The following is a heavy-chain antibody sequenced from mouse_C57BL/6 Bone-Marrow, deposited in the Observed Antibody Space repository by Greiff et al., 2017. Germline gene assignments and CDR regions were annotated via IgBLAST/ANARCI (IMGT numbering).Heavy chain of an antibody. CDR1: GYTFTSYD. CDR2: IYPRDGST. CDR3: ARGLGWFAY. Sequence: QVQLQQSGPELVKPGASVKLSCKASGYTFTSYDINWVKQRPGQGLEWIGWIYPRDGSTMYNEKFKGKATLTVDTSSSTAYMELHSLTSEDSAVYFCARGLGWFAYWGQGTLVTVSA. V-gene: IGHV1-85*01. J-gene: IGHJ3*01. D-gene: IGHD3-3*01.